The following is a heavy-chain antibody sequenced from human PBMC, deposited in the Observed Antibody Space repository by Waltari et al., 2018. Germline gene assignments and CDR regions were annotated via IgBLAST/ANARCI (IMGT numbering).Heavy chain of an antibody. CDR2: IRSKAYGGTT. CDR3: TRDADYDYGDYGAIDY. J-gene: IGHJ4*02. D-gene: IGHD4-17*01. V-gene: IGHV3-49*03. CDR1: GFTFGDYA. Sequence: EVQLVESGGGLVQPGRSLRLSCTASGFTFGDYAMSWFRQAPGKGLEWVGFIRSKAYGGTTEYAASVKGRFTISRDDSKSIAYLQMNSLKTEDTAVYYCTRDADYDYGDYGAIDYWGQGTLVTVSS.